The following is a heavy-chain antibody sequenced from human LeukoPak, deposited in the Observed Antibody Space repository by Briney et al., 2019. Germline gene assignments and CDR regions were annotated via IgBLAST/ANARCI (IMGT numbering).Heavy chain of an antibody. V-gene: IGHV3-33*01. Sequence: PGRSLRLSCAASGFTFSSYGMHWVRQAPGKGLEWVAVIWYDGSNKYYADSVKGRFTTSRHKSKITLYLQTNSLRAEDTSVYYCARDKEPGWFDPWGQGTLVTVSS. CDR1: GFTFSSYG. J-gene: IGHJ5*02. CDR2: IWYDGSNK. CDR3: ARDKEPGWFDP.